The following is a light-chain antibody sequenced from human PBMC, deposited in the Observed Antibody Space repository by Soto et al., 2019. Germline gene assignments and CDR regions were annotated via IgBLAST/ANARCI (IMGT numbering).Light chain of an antibody. CDR2: KAS. Sequence: DSQMTQSPSTLSASVGDRVTITCRASQSISSWLAWYQQKPGKDPKLLIYKASSLESGVPSRFSGSGSGTEFTLTISSLQPDDFATYYCQQYNSYSPWTFGQGTKVEIK. CDR1: QSISSW. V-gene: IGKV1-5*03. CDR3: QQYNSYSPWT. J-gene: IGKJ1*01.